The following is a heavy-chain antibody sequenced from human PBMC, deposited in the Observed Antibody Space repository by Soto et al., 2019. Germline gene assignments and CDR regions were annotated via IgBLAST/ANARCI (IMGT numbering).Heavy chain of an antibody. Sequence: EVQLVESGGGLVQPGGSLRLSCAASGFTFSSYWMHWVRQAPGKGLVWVSRINSDGSSTSYADSVKGRFTISRDNAKNTLYLQMNRLRAEDTAVYYCARDYATMIVVNNFDYWGQGTLVTVSS. CDR1: GFTFSSYW. V-gene: IGHV3-74*01. CDR3: ARDYATMIVVNNFDY. D-gene: IGHD3-22*01. CDR2: INSDGSST. J-gene: IGHJ4*02.